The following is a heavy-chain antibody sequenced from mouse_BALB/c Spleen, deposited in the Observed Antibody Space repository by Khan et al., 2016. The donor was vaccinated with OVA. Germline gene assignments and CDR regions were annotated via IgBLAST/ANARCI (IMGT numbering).Heavy chain of an antibody. D-gene: IGHD1-1*01. CDR3: ARSDYYGVAY. CDR2: ISSGSSTI. Sequence: EVELVESGGGLVQPGGSRKLSCAASGFTFSSFGMHWVRQAPEKGLEWVAYISSGSSTIYYADTLMGRFTISRDNPKNTLFLQMTSLRSEDTAMYYCARSDYYGVAYWGQGTLVTVSA. J-gene: IGHJ3*01. V-gene: IGHV5-17*02. CDR1: GFTFSSFG.